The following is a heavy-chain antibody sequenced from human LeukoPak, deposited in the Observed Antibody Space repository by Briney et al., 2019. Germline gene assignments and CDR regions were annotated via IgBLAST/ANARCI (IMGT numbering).Heavy chain of an antibody. V-gene: IGHV3-7*03. CDR1: GLSVTNYW. Sequence: PGGSLRLSCAASGLSVTNYWMTWVRQAPGKGLEWVANINQDGRETYYVDSVKGRFTISRDNAKNSLYLQMNSLRAEDTALYYCAKDVTGTGAFDIWGQGTMVTVSS. D-gene: IGHD1-7*01. J-gene: IGHJ3*02. CDR2: INQDGRET. CDR3: AKDVTGTGAFDI.